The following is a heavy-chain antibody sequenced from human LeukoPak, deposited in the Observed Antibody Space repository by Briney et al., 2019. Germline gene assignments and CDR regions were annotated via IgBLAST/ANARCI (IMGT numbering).Heavy chain of an antibody. J-gene: IGHJ5*02. Sequence: PSQTLSLTCTVSGGSISSGDYYWSWLRQPPGMGLEWIGDISYSGSTYYNPSLRSRLSISVDRSNNQFSLRLTSVTAADTAVYYCAKGGLATYNWFDRWGQGTLVIVSS. CDR2: ISYSGST. D-gene: IGHD3/OR15-3a*01. CDR3: AKGGLATYNWFDR. CDR1: GGSISSGDYY. V-gene: IGHV4-30-4*01.